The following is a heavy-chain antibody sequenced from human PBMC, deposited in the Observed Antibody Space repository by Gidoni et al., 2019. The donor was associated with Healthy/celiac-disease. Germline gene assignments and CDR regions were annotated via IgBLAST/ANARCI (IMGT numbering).Heavy chain of an antibody. D-gene: IGHD3-22*01. Sequence: QVQLQESGPGLVKPSQTLSPTCTVSGGSITSGSYYWSWIRQPAGKGLEWIGRIYTSGSTNYNPSLKSRVTISVDTSKNQFSLKLSSVTAADTAVYYCASQDYYDSSGYYYAVGLWGQGTLVTVSS. V-gene: IGHV4-61*02. CDR1: GGSITSGSYY. CDR3: ASQDYYDSSGYYYAVGL. J-gene: IGHJ4*02. CDR2: IYTSGST.